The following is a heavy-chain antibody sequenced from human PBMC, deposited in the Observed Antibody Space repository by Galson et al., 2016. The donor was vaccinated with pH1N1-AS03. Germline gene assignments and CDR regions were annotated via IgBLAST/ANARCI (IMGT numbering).Heavy chain of an antibody. J-gene: IGHJ4*02. CDR2: LYSGGST. Sequence: SLRLSCAASGFAFSSYAMSWVRQAPGKGLEWVSVLYSGGSTYYADSAKGRFTISRDNSKNTLYLQMNSLRGEDTALYYCARYVRYYDYWGQGTLVTVSS. CDR1: GFAFSSYA. V-gene: IGHV3-66*02. CDR3: ARYVRYYDY. D-gene: IGHD3-10*02.